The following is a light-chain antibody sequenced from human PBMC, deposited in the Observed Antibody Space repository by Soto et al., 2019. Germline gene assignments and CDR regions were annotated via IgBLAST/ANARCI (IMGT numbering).Light chain of an antibody. CDR3: QQYGSSPPT. V-gene: IGKV3-20*01. Sequence: EIVLTQSPGTLSLSPGERATLSCRASQSVSSSYLAWYQQKPGQAPRLLIYGASSRATGIPDRFSGSGSGTDFTLTISRLEPEVFAVYYCQQYGSSPPTFCQGTKVEIK. CDR1: QSVSSSY. J-gene: IGKJ1*01. CDR2: GAS.